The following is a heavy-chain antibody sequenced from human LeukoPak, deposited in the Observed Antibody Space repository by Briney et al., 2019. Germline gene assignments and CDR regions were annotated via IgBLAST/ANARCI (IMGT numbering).Heavy chain of an antibody. CDR3: ARGESKRYSGYDYYVMDV. Sequence: GSLRLSCAASGFTFSNNAMSWIRQPPGKGLEWIGYINYSGSTNYNPSLKRRVTISVDTSKNQFSLKVSSVTAADTAVYYCARGESKRYSGYDYYVMDVWGQGTTVTVSS. J-gene: IGHJ6*02. V-gene: IGHV4-59*01. D-gene: IGHD5-12*01. CDR2: INYSGST. CDR1: GFTFSNNA.